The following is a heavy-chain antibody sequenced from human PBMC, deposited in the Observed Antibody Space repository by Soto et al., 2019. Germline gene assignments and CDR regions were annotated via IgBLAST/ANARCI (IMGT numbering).Heavy chain of an antibody. CDR1: GFTFSSYA. V-gene: IGHV3-7*01. Sequence: PGGSLRLSCAASGFTFSSYAMSWVRQAPGKGLEWVSAISGSEKYYVDSVKGRFTISRDNAKNSLYLQMNSLRAEDTAVYYCARESRRCTNGVCYFDYWGQGTLVTVSS. CDR2: ISGSEK. J-gene: IGHJ4*02. CDR3: ARESRRCTNGVCYFDY. D-gene: IGHD2-8*01.